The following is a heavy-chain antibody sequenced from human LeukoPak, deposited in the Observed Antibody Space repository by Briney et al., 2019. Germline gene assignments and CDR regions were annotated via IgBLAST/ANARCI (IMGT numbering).Heavy chain of an antibody. Sequence: QTGGSLRLSCAASGFTFSSYGMHWVRQAPGKGLEWVAVIRYDGSNKYYADSVKGRFTISRDNSKNTLYLQMNSLRAEDMAVYYCARGIGGYYYYYYMDVWGKGTTVTVSS. J-gene: IGHJ6*03. CDR1: GFTFSSYG. CDR3: ARGIGGYYYYYYMDV. V-gene: IGHV3-33*01. D-gene: IGHD3-10*01. CDR2: IRYDGSNK.